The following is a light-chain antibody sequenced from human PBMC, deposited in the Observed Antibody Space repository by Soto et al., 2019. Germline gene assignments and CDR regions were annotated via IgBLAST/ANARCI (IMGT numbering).Light chain of an antibody. CDR3: QQYNSWPYT. J-gene: IGKJ2*01. CDR2: GAS. Sequence: EIVMTQSPATLSVSPGERATLSCRASQSVSSNLAWYQQKPGQAPRLLIYGASTRATGIPARFSGSGSGTEFTLTSISLQSEAFAVYYCQQYNSWPYTFGQGTKLEI. V-gene: IGKV3-15*01. CDR1: QSVSSN.